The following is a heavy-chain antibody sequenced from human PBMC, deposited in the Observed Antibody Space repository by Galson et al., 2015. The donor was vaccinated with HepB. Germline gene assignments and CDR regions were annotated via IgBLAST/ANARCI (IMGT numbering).Heavy chain of an antibody. CDR3: AKDLGDYGYVVYFDY. Sequence: SLRLSCAASGFTFSSYTMSWVRQAPGKGLEWVSAISGSGGSTYYADSVKGRFTISRDNSKNTLYLQMNSLRAEDTAVYYCAKDLGDYGYVVYFDYWGQGTLVTVSS. V-gene: IGHV3-23*01. CDR1: GFTFSSYT. D-gene: IGHD4-17*01. J-gene: IGHJ4*02. CDR2: ISGSGGST.